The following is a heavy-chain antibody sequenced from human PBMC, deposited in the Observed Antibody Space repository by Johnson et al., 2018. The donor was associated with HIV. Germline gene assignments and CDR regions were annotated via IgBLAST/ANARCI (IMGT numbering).Heavy chain of an antibody. J-gene: IGHJ3*02. Sequence: MQLVESGGGLVQPGGSLRLSCAASGFTFSTYDMYWVRQASGKGLEWVSTIGTAGDTYYAGSVKGRFTISRENANNSLYLQMNSLRAGDTAVYYCARVTNDAFDIWGQGTMVTVSS. CDR3: ARVTNDAFDI. CDR1: GFTFSTYD. V-gene: IGHV3-13*01. CDR2: IGTAGDT.